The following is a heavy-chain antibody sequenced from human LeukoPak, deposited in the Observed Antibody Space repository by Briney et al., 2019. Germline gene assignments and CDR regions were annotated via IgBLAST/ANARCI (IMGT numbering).Heavy chain of an antibody. CDR1: GFTFSRYW. V-gene: IGHV3-7*01. Sequence: GGSLRLSCAASGFTFSRYWMSWVRQAPGKGLEWVANINEDGSEKYYVDSVEGQFTISRDNAKNSLYLQMNNLRAEDTAVYYCARGGQRFDPWGQGTLVTVSS. CDR2: INEDGSEK. CDR3: ARGGQRFDP. J-gene: IGHJ5*02.